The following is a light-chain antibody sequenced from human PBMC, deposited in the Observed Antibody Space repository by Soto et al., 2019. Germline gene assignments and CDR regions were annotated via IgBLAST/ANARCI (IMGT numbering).Light chain of an antibody. J-gene: IGKJ5*01. CDR1: QSISSW. V-gene: IGKV1-5*03. CDR2: KAS. CDR3: QQYFNWPKT. Sequence: DIQMTQSPSTLSASVGDRVTITCRASQSISSWLAWYQQKPGKAPKLLIYKASSLESGVPSRFSGSGSGTEFTLTISSLQPDDFAVYFCQQYFNWPKTFGQGTRLEIK.